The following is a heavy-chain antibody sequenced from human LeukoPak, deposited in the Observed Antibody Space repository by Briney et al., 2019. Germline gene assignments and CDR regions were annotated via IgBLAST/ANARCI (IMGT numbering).Heavy chain of an antibody. CDR2: ISAYNGNT. Sequence: ASVKVSCKASGGTFSNYAISWVRQAPGQGLEWMGWISAYNGNTNYAQKLQGRVTMTTDTSTSTAYMELRSLRSDDTAVYYCARDHPRGYSYGPGYSSSWLPFDYWGQGTLVTVSS. J-gene: IGHJ4*02. CDR3: ARDHPRGYSYGPGYSSSWLPFDY. V-gene: IGHV1-18*01. CDR1: GGTFSNYA. D-gene: IGHD6-13*01.